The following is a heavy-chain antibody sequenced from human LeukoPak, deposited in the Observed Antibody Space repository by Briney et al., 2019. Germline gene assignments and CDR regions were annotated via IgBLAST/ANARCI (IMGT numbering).Heavy chain of an antibody. V-gene: IGHV3-74*01. CDR3: ARERDLRGAFCMDV. D-gene: IGHD5/OR15-5a*01. J-gene: IGHJ6*03. Sequence: CLRLSCAASGFTFRTYWMHWVRQAPGKGLVWVSRISSDGRNTIYPDAVKGRFTISRDNTNNILYLQMNSLRGDDTAVYYCARERDLRGAFCMDVWGKGTTVTVPS. CDR1: GFTFRTYW. CDR2: ISSDGRNT.